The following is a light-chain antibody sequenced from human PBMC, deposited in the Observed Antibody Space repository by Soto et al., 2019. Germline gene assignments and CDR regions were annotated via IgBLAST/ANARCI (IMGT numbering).Light chain of an antibody. CDR1: KLGDKY. J-gene: IGLJ1*01. V-gene: IGLV3-1*01. Sequence: SSELTQPPSVSVSPGQTASLTCSGDKLGDKYACWYQQKPGQSPVLVIYQDSKRPSGIPERFSGSNSGNTATLTISGTQAMDEADYYCQAWDSSTGNVFGTGTKLTVL. CDR2: QDS. CDR3: QAWDSSTGNV.